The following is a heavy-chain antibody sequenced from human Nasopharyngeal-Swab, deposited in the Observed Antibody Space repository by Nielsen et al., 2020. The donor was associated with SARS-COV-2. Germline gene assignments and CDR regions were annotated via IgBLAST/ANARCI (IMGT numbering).Heavy chain of an antibody. J-gene: IGHJ6*03. V-gene: IGHV3-11*06. CDR3: ARNPRIAVAGRGTDDYYYMDV. Sequence: GESLKISCAASGFTFSDYYMSWIRQAPGKGLEWVSYISSSSYTNYADSVKGRFTISRDNAKNSLYLQMNSLRAEDTAVYYCARNPRIAVAGRGTDDYYYMDVWGKGTTVTVSS. CDR1: GFTFSDYY. D-gene: IGHD6-19*01. CDR2: ISSSSYT.